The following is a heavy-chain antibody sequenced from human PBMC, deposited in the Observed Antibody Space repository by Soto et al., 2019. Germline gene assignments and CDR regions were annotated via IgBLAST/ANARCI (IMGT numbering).Heavy chain of an antibody. Sequence: SLRLSCAASGFTFTSYALSWVRQAPGKGLEWVSIISGSAGRTYYADSVKGRFTISRDNSKNTLYLQMNSLRAEDTAVYYCAKITSARVFYFGLDVWGQGTTVTVSS. CDR1: GFTFTSYA. CDR3: AKITSARVFYFGLDV. D-gene: IGHD2-2*01. J-gene: IGHJ6*02. V-gene: IGHV3-23*01. CDR2: ISGSAGRT.